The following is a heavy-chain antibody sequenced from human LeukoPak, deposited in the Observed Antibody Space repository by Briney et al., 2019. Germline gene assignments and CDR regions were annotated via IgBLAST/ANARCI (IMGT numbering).Heavy chain of an antibody. J-gene: IGHJ3*02. Sequence: SETLSLTCTVSGDSISSGNYYWSWIRQPAGTGLEWIGRIYTSGSTNYSPSLNSRVTISVDTSKNHFSLKLSSVTAADTAVYYCARAYYYDSSGSRDAFHIWGQGTMVTVSS. CDR3: ARAYYYDSSGSRDAFHI. V-gene: IGHV4-61*02. D-gene: IGHD3-22*01. CDR1: GDSISSGNYY. CDR2: IYTSGST.